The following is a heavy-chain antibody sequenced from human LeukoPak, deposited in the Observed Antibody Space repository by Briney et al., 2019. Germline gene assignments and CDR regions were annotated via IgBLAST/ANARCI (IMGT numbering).Heavy chain of an antibody. CDR2: ISSISSYI. D-gene: IGHD6-19*01. CDR1: GFTFNSYT. V-gene: IGHV3-21*06. CDR3: ARDRAVIRYLDY. Sequence: GGSLRLSRAASGFTFNSYTMNWVRQAPGKGLEWVSSISSISSYIYYADSVKGRFTISRDNAKNSMYLQMNSLRVEDTAVYYCARDRAVIRYLDYWGQGTLVTVSS. J-gene: IGHJ4*02.